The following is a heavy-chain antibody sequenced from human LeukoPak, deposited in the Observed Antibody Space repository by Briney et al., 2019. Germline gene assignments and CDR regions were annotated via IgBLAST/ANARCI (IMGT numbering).Heavy chain of an antibody. CDR3: ARGAGALTLDYFDY. CDR2: INHSGST. V-gene: IGHV4-34*01. Sequence: SETLSLPCAVYGGSFSGYYWSWIRQPPGKGLEWIGEINHSGSTNYNPSLQSRVTISVDTSTNQFSLKLSSVTAADTAVSYCARGAGALTLDYFDYWGQGTLVTVSS. J-gene: IGHJ4*02. D-gene: IGHD4/OR15-4a*01. CDR1: GGSFSGYY.